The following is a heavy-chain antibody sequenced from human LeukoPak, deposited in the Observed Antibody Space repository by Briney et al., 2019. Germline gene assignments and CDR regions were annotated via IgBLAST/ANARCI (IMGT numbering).Heavy chain of an antibody. V-gene: IGHV4-59*01. CDR3: ARGDGTSDWFDP. Sequence: PSETLSLTCTGSGGSISSYYWSWIRQPPGKGLEWIGYIYYSGSTNYNPSLKSRVTISVDTSKNQFSMKLSSVTAADTAVYYCARGDGTSDWFDPWGQGTLVTVSS. D-gene: IGHD1-1*01. J-gene: IGHJ5*02. CDR2: IYYSGST. CDR1: GGSISSYY.